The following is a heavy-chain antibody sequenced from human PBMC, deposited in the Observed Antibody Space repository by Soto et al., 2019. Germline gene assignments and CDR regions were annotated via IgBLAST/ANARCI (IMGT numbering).Heavy chain of an antibody. D-gene: IGHD4-17*01. CDR3: ARDRYGDSYYYYYGMNV. J-gene: IGHJ6*02. Sequence: QVQLQESGPGLVKPSQTLSLTCTVSGGSISSGGYYWSWIRQHPGKGLEWIGYIYYSGSTYYNPSLKSRVTISVDTSKNQFSLKLSSVTAADTAVYYWARDRYGDSYYYYYGMNVWGQGTTVTVSS. CDR2: IYYSGST. V-gene: IGHV4-31*03. CDR1: GGSISSGGYY.